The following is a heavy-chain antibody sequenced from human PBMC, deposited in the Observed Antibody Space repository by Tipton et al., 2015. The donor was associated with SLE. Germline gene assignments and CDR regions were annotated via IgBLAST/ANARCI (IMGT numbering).Heavy chain of an antibody. CDR1: GGSIRSYY. Sequence: TLSLTCTVSGGSIRSYYWSWIRQPPGKGLEWIGYIYYSGSTNYNPSLKSRVTISVDTSKNQFSLKLSSVTAADTAVYYCARGNLVGATYYFDYWGQGTLVTVSS. V-gene: IGHV4-59*01. CDR2: IYYSGST. CDR3: ARGNLVGATYYFDY. J-gene: IGHJ4*02. D-gene: IGHD1-26*01.